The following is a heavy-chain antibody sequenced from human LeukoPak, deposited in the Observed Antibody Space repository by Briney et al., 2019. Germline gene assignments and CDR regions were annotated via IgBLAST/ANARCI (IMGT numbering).Heavy chain of an antibody. J-gene: IGHJ1*01. CDR2: FYSGGST. CDR3: ASSSLSSEYFHY. CDR1: EFTFSNYA. Sequence: GGSLRLSCAASEFTFSNYAMNWVRQAPGKGLEWVSVFYSGGSTRYADSAKGRFTISRDHSKNTLYLQLNSLRAQDKAVYFWASSSLSSEYFHYWGQGTLVTVSS. D-gene: IGHD6-6*01. V-gene: IGHV3-66*01.